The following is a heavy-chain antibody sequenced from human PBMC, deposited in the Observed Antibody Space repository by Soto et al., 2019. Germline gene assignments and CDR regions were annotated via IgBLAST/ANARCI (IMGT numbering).Heavy chain of an antibody. CDR2: ISGSGGST. CDR3: AKDRDPRGYSYVVSWPLPPWFDP. V-gene: IGHV3-23*01. J-gene: IGHJ5*02. D-gene: IGHD5-18*01. Sequence: GGSLRLSCAASGFTFSSYAMSWVRQAPGKGLEWVSAISGSGGSTYYADSVKGRFTISRDNSKNTLYLQMNSLRAEDTAVYYCAKDRDPRGYSYVVSWPLPPWFDPWGQGTLVTVSS. CDR1: GFTFSSYA.